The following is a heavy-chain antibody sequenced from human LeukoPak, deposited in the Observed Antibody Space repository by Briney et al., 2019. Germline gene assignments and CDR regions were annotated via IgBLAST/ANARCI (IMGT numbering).Heavy chain of an antibody. D-gene: IGHD3-16*02. CDR2: INPNSGGT. J-gene: IGHJ4*02. CDR3: ARAYTYYDYVWGSYRMYYFDY. Sequence: ASVKVSCKASGYTFTSYGISWVRQAPGQGLEWMGWINPNSGGTNYAQRFQGRVTMTRDTSISTAYMELSRLRSDDTAVYYCARAYTYYDYVWGSYRMYYFDYWGQGTLVTVSS. V-gene: IGHV1-2*02. CDR1: GYTFTSYG.